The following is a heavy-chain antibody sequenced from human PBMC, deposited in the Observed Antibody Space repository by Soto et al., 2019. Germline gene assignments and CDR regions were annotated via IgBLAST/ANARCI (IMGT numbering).Heavy chain of an antibody. V-gene: IGHV4-34*01. CDR1: GGSCSGYY. J-gene: IGHJ4*02. Sequence: XEPLSLTYAAYGGSCSGYYWGWIRQPPGKGLEWIGEINRSGSTNYNPSLKSRVTISVDTSKNQFSLKLSSVTAADTAVYYCARGLRASYYYDSSGLRYWGQGTLVTVSS. CDR3: ARGLRASYYYDSSGLRY. CDR2: INRSGST. D-gene: IGHD3-22*01.